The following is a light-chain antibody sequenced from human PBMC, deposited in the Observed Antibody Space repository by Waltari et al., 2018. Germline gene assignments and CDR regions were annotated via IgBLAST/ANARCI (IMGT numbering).Light chain of an antibody. Sequence: EIVLTQSPATLSLSPGERATLSCRASQNVSTYLAWYQQKPGQAPRLLVFDASKRATGTPSRCSGSGSVTDFTLTISSLEPEDFAVYYCQQRASWLTFGGGTRVEIK. CDR3: QQRASWLT. V-gene: IGKV3-11*01. J-gene: IGKJ4*01. CDR1: QNVSTY. CDR2: DAS.